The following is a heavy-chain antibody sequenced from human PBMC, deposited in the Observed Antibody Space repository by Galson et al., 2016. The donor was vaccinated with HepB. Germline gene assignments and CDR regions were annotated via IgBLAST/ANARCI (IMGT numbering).Heavy chain of an antibody. V-gene: IGHV3-74*01. CDR3: ARESTWRNNPAWRVGSTDV. CDR2: MNPDGSSI. D-gene: IGHD6-19*01. J-gene: IGHJ6*02. CDR1: GFPFTSYW. Sequence: SLRLSCAASGFPFTSYWMHWFRQAPGKELVWVSHMNPDGSSIDYADSVKGRFTISRDNARNTLYLHMNTLRVEDTAVYFCARESTWRNNPAWRVGSTDVWGQGTTVTVSS.